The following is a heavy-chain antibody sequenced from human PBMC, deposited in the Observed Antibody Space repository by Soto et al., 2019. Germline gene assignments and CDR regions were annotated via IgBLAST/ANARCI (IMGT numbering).Heavy chain of an antibody. Sequence: SVKVSCKASGGTFSTFGISWVRQAPGQGLEWMGGIIPFFGTAKYSQKFEDRISITADESTNTVYMDLRSLTCEDTAIYYCARSAPMDAGDKYYYDFWGQGALVTVSS. CDR1: GGTFSTFG. J-gene: IGHJ4*02. CDR2: IIPFFGTA. D-gene: IGHD3-16*01. CDR3: ARSAPMDAGDKYYYDF. V-gene: IGHV1-69*13.